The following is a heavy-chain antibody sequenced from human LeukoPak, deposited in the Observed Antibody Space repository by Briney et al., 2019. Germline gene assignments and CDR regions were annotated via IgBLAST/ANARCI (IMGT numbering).Heavy chain of an antibody. CDR1: GFTFSSFA. V-gene: IGHV3-23*01. CDR2: ITESGGNT. J-gene: IGHJ4*02. D-gene: IGHD5-24*01. Sequence: PGGSLRLSCAASGFTFSSFAMSWVRQAPGKGLEWVSSITESGGNTYYADSVKGRFTISRDNSKGTVYLQMNSLRPEDTAVYYCAKDDAWLQYGNWGRGTLVTVSS. CDR3: AKDDAWLQYGN.